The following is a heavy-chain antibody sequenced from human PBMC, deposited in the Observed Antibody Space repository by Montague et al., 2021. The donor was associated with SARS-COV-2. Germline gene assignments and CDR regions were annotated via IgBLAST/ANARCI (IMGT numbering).Heavy chain of an antibody. CDR1: GDSVSSNSAT. V-gene: IGHV6-1*01. J-gene: IGHJ5*02. D-gene: IGHD3-22*01. Sequence: CAISGDSVSSNSATWNWVRQSPSRGLEWLGRTYYRSKWYNDYAVSVRGRVTINPDTSKNQFSLKLSSVTAADTAVYYCARGEVGIIMIVVAVPGWFDPWGQGTLVTVSS. CDR3: ARGEVGIIMIVVAVPGWFDP. CDR2: TYYRSKWYN.